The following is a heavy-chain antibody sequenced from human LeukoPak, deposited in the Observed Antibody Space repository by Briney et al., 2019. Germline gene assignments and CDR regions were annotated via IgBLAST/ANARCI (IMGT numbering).Heavy chain of an antibody. Sequence: SGGSLRLSCAASGFTFSSYAMSWVRQAPGKGLEWVSAISGSGGSTYYADSVKGRFTISRDNSKNTLYLQMNSLRAEDTAVYYCAKPRVDCSSTSCSTGYWGQGTLVTVSS. CDR3: AKPRVDCSSTSCSTGY. J-gene: IGHJ4*02. CDR1: GFTFSSYA. D-gene: IGHD2-2*01. V-gene: IGHV3-23*01. CDR2: ISGSGGST.